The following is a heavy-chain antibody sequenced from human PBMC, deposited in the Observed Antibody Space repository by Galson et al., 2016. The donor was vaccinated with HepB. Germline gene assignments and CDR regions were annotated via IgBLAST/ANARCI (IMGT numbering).Heavy chain of an antibody. CDR2: INHSGST. J-gene: IGHJ4*02. D-gene: IGHD3-9*01. Sequence: LSLTCAVYGGSFSGYYWSWIRQPPEKGLEWIGEINHSGSTNYKPSLKSRVTISIDTSKNQVSLKLSSVTAADTAVYYCARGYILTGLPNWGQGTLVTVSS. V-gene: IGHV4-34*01. CDR3: ARGYILTGLPN. CDR1: GGSFSGYY.